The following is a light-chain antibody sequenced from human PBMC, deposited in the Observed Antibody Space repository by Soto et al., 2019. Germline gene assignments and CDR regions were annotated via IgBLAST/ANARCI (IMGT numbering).Light chain of an antibody. Sequence: QSVLTQPASVSGSPGQSIAISCTGTSSDVGGYNYVCWYQQHPGKAPKLMIYDVNIRPSGVSDRFSGSKSGNTAALTISGLEVQDEADYYCSSYTSSSTLGFGTGTQLTVL. J-gene: IGLJ1*01. V-gene: IGLV2-14*01. CDR3: SSYTSSSTLG. CDR2: DVN. CDR1: SSDVGGYNY.